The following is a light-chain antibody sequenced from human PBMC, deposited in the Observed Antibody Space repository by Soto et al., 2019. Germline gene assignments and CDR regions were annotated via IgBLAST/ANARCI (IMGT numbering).Light chain of an antibody. CDR2: RNN. CDR1: SSNIGSNY. V-gene: IGLV1-47*01. Sequence: QSVLTQPPSASGTPGQRVTISCSGSSSNIGSNYVYWYQQLPGTAPKLLIFRNNQRPSGVPDRFSCSKSGTSASLAISGLRSEDEADYYCATWDYSLGGFCVFGTGTKLTVL. CDR3: ATWDYSLGGFCV. J-gene: IGLJ1*01.